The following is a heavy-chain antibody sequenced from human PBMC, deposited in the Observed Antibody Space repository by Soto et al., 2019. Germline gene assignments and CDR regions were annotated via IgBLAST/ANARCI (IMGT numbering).Heavy chain of an antibody. D-gene: IGHD4-17*01. V-gene: IGHV3-30*18. CDR1: GFTFRNYA. CDR2: ISYDGSKK. J-gene: IGHJ4*02. CDR3: VKAPGSATVTTSYVDY. Sequence: GGSLRLSCAASGFTFRNYAMHWVRQAPGKGLEWVVVISYDGSKKYYADSLEGRFTISRDNSNNTLYLQMNSLTDEDTAVYYCVKAPGSATVTTSYVDYWGQGTLVTVSS.